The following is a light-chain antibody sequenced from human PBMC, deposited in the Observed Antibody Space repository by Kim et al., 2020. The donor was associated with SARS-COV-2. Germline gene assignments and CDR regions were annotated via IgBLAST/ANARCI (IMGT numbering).Light chain of an antibody. J-gene: IGKJ4*01. V-gene: IGKV1-33*01. CDR1: QAISSY. CDR3: QQNVNPPMVT. Sequence: DIQMTQSPSSLSASVGDRITITCQASQAISSYLNWYQQKPGKAPKLLIYDASNLETGVPSRFSGSGSGTDFSFAISSLQPEDIATSYCQQNVNPPMVTFGGGTKVDIK. CDR2: DAS.